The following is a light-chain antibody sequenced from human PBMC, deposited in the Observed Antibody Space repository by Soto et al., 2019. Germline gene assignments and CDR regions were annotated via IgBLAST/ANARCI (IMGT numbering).Light chain of an antibody. V-gene: IGKV1D-12*01. Sequence: DLPMTQSPASVSASVGDRVTISCRASQGINSWLAWYQQKPGKAPKLLIYTASNLESGVPSRFSGSGSGTDFTLTISSLQPEDFATYYCQQASSFPLTFGGGTRVEIK. CDR1: QGINSW. CDR2: TAS. J-gene: IGKJ4*01. CDR3: QQASSFPLT.